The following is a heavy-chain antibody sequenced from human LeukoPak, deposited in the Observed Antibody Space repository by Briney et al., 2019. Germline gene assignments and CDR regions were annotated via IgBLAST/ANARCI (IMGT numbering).Heavy chain of an antibody. D-gene: IGHD5-18*01. CDR1: EFTFSTYE. CDR3: VRVSRYSNYWSFDL. Sequence: GGSLRLSCAASEFTFSTYEMNWVRQAPGKGLERLSHISGSGKIIYYGVSAKGRFTISRDNAKNSVFLQMNSLRADDTAVYYCVRVSRYSNYWSFDLWGRGALVTVSS. V-gene: IGHV3-48*03. CDR2: ISGSGKII. J-gene: IGHJ2*01.